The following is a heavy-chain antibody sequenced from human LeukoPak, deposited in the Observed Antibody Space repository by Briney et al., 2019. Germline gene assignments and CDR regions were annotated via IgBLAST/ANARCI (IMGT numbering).Heavy chain of an antibody. D-gene: IGHD2-15*01. Sequence: PGGSLRLSCAASGFPFSDYYMSWIRQAPGKGLEWVSYISSSASTIYYADSVKGRFTISRDNAKNSLYLQMNSLRDEDTAVYYCARERKRGYCSGGSCYNNWFDPWGQGTLVTVSS. J-gene: IGHJ5*02. V-gene: IGHV3-11*04. CDR3: ARERKRGYCSGGSCYNNWFDP. CDR2: ISSSASTI. CDR1: GFPFSDYY.